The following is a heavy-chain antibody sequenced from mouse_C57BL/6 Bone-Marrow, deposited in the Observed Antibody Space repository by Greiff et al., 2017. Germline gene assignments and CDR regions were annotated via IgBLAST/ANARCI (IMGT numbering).Heavy chain of an antibody. CDR1: GYTFTSYW. J-gene: IGHJ1*03. CDR3: ARTRYYNGYFDV. D-gene: IGHD1-1*01. Sequence: QVHVKQSGAELVKPGASVKLSCKASGYTFTSYWMQWVHQRPGQGLEWIGAIDPSDSYTNYNQKFKGTATLTVDTSSSPAYMQLSSLTAEDSAVYYCARTRYYNGYFDVWGTGTTVTVSS. CDR2: IDPSDSYT. V-gene: IGHV1-50*01.